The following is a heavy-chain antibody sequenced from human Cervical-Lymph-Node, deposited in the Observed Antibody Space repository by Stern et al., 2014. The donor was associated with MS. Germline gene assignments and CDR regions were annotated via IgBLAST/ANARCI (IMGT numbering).Heavy chain of an antibody. V-gene: IGHV5-51*01. J-gene: IGHJ5*02. CDR3: ARRHCSSRRCGWFDP. CDR1: GYSFTSYW. CDR2: INPGDSDT. Sequence: VQLGQSGAEVKKPGESLKISCKGSGYSFTSYWIGWVRQMPGKGREWMGIINPGDSDTRYSPSFQGQVTISADKSISTAYLQWSSLKASDTAMYYCARRHCSSRRCGWFDPWGQGTLVTVSS. D-gene: IGHD2-2*01.